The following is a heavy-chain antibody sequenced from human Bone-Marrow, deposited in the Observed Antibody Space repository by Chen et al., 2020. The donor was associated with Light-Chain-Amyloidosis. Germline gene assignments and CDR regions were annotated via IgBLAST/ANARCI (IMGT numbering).Heavy chain of an antibody. CDR2: ISWSSGRV. Sequence: EVHLVETGGALIQPGGSLRLSCAASGFKFGDYAMHWVRQVQGKGLEWVSSISWSSGRVGYAVSVKGRFTMARDKSGNSLYLDMKNLRPEATALYYCAKDVTGQLPRSHGMAVWGRGTMVTVSS. D-gene: IGHD2-21*02. V-gene: IGHV3-9*01. CDR1: GFKFGDYA. J-gene: IGHJ6*01. CDR3: AKDVTGQLPRSHGMAV.